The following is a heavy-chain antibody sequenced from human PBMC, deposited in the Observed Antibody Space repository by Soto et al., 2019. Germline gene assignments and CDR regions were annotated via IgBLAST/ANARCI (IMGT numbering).Heavy chain of an antibody. D-gene: IGHD3-3*01. CDR2: ISAYNGNT. Sequence: GASVKVSCKASGYTFTSYGISWVRQDPGQGLEWMGWISAYNGNTNYAQKLQGRVTMTTDTSTSTAYMELRSLRSDDTAVYYCATAPRDITIFGVVISLDAFDIWGQGTMVT. CDR1: GYTFTSYG. V-gene: IGHV1-18*01. CDR3: ATAPRDITIFGVVISLDAFDI. J-gene: IGHJ3*02.